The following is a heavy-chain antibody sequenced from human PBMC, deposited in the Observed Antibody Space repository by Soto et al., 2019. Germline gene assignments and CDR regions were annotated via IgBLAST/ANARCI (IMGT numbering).Heavy chain of an antibody. J-gene: IGHJ4*02. V-gene: IGHV2-5*01. CDR2: IYWYDDK. D-gene: IGHD2-15*01. Sequence: QITLKEAGPTLAKPTQTLTLTCTFSGFSLSTSGVGVGWIRQPPGKALEWLALIYWYDDKRYSPSLKSKLTITKDTSTNQVVPTMTNMDPVDTATYYCAHKIQATPFYYWCQGTLVTVSS. CDR1: GFSLSTSGVG. CDR3: AHKIQATPFYY.